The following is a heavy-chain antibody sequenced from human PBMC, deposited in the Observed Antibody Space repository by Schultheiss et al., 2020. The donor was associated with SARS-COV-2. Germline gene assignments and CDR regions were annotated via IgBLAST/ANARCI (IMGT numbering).Heavy chain of an antibody. CDR2: IIPIFGTA. V-gene: IGHV1-69*13. CDR1: GGTFSIYV. Sequence: SVKVSCKASGGTFSIYVISWVRQAPGQGLEWMGGIIPIFGTANYAQKFQGRVTITADESTSTAYMELSSLRSEDTAVYYCARDRYQDIVGASPWFDPWGQGTLVTVSS. D-gene: IGHD1-26*01. CDR3: ARDRYQDIVGASPWFDP. J-gene: IGHJ5*02.